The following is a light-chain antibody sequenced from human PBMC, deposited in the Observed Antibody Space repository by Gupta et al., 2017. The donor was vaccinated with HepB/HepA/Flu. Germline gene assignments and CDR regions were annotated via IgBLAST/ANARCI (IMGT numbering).Light chain of an antibody. CDR2: AAS. Sequence: DIQMTQSPSSVSASVGDRFTITCRASQGIRSWLAWYQQKPGKAPKLLIYAASSLQGGVPSRFSGSESGTDFTLTISSLQPEDFATYYCQQAHSFPWTFGQGTKVEIK. CDR1: QGIRSW. J-gene: IGKJ1*01. V-gene: IGKV1-12*01. CDR3: QQAHSFPWT.